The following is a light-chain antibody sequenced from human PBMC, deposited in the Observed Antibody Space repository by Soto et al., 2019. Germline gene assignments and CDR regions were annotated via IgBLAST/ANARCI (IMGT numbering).Light chain of an antibody. J-gene: IGKJ4*01. CDR3: VPSYSIVR. CDR2: AAS. CDR1: QSIGIF. Sequence: VSASERDKVTITCRASQSIGIFLNWYQQKPGKAPQLLIYAASSLQSGVPSRFSASGSGADFTLTISSLQPEDFATCNCVPSYSIVRFCGGAKV. V-gene: IGKV1-39*01.